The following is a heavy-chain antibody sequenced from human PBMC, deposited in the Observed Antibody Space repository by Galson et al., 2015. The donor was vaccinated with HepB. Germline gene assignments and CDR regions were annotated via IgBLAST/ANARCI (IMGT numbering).Heavy chain of an antibody. V-gene: IGHV1-69*13. Sequence: SVKVSCKASGGTFSSYAISWVRQAPGQGLEWMGGIIPIFGTANYAQKFQGRVTITADESTSTAYMELSSLRSEDTAVYYCARGGYSSSRTYYYYMDVWGKGTTVTVSS. J-gene: IGHJ6*03. CDR2: IIPIFGTA. CDR3: ARGGYSSSRTYYYYMDV. D-gene: IGHD6-13*01. CDR1: GGTFSSYA.